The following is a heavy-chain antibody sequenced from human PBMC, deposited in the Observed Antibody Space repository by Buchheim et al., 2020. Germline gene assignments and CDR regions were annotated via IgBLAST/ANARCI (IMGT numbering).Heavy chain of an antibody. D-gene: IGHD6-13*01. V-gene: IGHV3-23*01. Sequence: EVQLLESGGGLVQPGGSLRLSCAVSGFTFSNYAMSWVRQAPGKGLEWVSVIVGSGDSAYYADSVKGRFTISRDNSENPVHLQMNSLRAEDTAVYYCAKARSGIAAAGNNYWGQGTL. CDR1: GFTFSNYA. J-gene: IGHJ4*02. CDR2: IVGSGDSA. CDR3: AKARSGIAAAGNNY.